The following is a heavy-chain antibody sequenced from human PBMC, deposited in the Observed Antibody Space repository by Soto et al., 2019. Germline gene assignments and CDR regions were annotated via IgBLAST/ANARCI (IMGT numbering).Heavy chain of an antibody. CDR3: ARQILKYFSGGSCYSGSGYFDY. CDR1: GFTFSSYA. V-gene: IGHV3-23*01. J-gene: IGHJ4*02. Sequence: GGSLRLSCAASGFTFSSYAMSWVRQAPGKGLEWVSAISGSGGSTYYADSVKGRFTISRDNSKNTLYLQMNSLRAEDTAVYYCARQILKYFSGGSCYSGSGYFDYWGQGTLVTVSS. CDR2: ISGSGGST. D-gene: IGHD2-15*01.